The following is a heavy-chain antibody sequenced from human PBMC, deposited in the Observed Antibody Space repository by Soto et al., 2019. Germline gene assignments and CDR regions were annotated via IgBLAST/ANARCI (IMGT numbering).Heavy chain of an antibody. CDR3: ARAYSSSWYWFDP. CDR1: GGSISSGGDS. V-gene: IGHV4-30-2*01. Sequence: PSETLSLTCAVSGGSISSGGDSWSWIRQPPGKGLEWIGYIYHSGSTYYNPSLKSRVTISVDRSKNQFSLKLSSVTAADTAVYYCARAYSSSWYWFDPWGQGTLLTVSS. J-gene: IGHJ5*02. D-gene: IGHD6-13*01. CDR2: IYHSGST.